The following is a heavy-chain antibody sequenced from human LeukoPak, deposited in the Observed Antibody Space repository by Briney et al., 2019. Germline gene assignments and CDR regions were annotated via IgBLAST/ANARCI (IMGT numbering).Heavy chain of an antibody. Sequence: GGSLRLSCATSGFTFSSYGMHWVRQAPGRGLEWVAFIRYDGSNKYYADSVKGRFTISRENSKNRLYLQMNSLRTEDTAVYYCARAEGYGGELDSWGQGTLVTVSS. CDR1: GFTFSSYG. CDR2: IRYDGSNK. V-gene: IGHV3-30*02. J-gene: IGHJ4*02. CDR3: ARAEGYGGELDS. D-gene: IGHD4-23*01.